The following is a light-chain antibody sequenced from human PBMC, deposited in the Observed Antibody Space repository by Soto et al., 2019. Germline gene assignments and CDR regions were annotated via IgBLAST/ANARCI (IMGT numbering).Light chain of an antibody. Sequence: EIVMTQSPATLSVSPGERATLSCSASQSVSSSYLAWYQQKPGQAPRLLIYGASSRATGIPDRFSGSGSGTDFTLTISRLEPEDFAVYYCQQYGSSPWKFGQGTKVDIK. CDR2: GAS. CDR3: QQYGSSPWK. CDR1: QSVSSSY. V-gene: IGKV3-20*01. J-gene: IGKJ1*01.